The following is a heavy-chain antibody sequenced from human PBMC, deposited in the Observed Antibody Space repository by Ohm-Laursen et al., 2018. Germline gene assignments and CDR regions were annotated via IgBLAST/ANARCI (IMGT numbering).Heavy chain of an antibody. J-gene: IGHJ3*02. CDR3: ARAAEQVGATKDDAFDI. D-gene: IGHD1-26*01. Sequence: PSDTLSLTCTVSGGSISSGGYYWSWIRQHPGKGLEWIGYIYYSGSTYYNPSLKSLVTISVDTSKNQFSLKLSSVTAADTAVYYCARAAEQVGATKDDAFDIWGQGTMVTVSS. V-gene: IGHV4-31*01. CDR1: GGSISSGGYY. CDR2: IYYSGST.